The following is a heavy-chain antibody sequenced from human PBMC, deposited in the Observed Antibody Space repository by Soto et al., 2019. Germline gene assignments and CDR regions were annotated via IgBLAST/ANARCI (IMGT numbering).Heavy chain of an antibody. Sequence: QVQLVESGGGVVQPGRSLRLSCAASGFTFSSYGMHWVRQAPGKGLEWVAVIWYDGSNKYYADSVKGRFTISRVNSKNTLYLQMNSLRAEDTAVYYCARMGSGWPKDAFDIWGQGTMVTVSS. V-gene: IGHV3-33*01. CDR3: ARMGSGWPKDAFDI. J-gene: IGHJ3*02. D-gene: IGHD6-19*01. CDR2: IWYDGSNK. CDR1: GFTFSSYG.